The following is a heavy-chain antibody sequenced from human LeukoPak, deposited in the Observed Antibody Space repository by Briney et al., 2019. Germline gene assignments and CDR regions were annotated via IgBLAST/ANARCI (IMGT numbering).Heavy chain of an antibody. Sequence: ASVKVSCKASGGTFSSYAISWVRQAPGQGLEWMGGINPIFGTANYAQKFQGRVTITADESTSTAYMELSSLRSEDTAVYYCARDHSSSSSPMDVWGQGTTVTVSS. CDR1: GGTFSSYA. D-gene: IGHD6-6*01. J-gene: IGHJ6*02. CDR2: INPIFGTA. V-gene: IGHV1-69*01. CDR3: ARDHSSSSSPMDV.